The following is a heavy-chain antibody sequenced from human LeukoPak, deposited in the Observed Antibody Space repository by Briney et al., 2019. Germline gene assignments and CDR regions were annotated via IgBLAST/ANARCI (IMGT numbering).Heavy chain of an antibody. J-gene: IGHJ4*02. CDR2: ISSYNGNS. V-gene: IGHV1-18*04. D-gene: IGHD3-16*02. CDR1: GYTFTSYG. CDR3: ARVPRGEHYDYVWGSYRYAQHHADYFDY. Sequence: ASVNVSRQASGYTFTSYGISWVRQAPGQGLEWMGWISSYNGNSNYAQKLQGRVTMTTDTSTSTAYMELRSLRSDDTAVYYCARVPRGEHYDYVWGSYRYAQHHADYFDYWGQGTLVTVSS.